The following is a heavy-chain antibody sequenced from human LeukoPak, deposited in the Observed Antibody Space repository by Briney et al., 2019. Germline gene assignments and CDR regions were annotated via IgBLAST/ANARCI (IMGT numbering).Heavy chain of an antibody. J-gene: IGHJ4*02. D-gene: IGHD2-15*01. CDR3: ARVRSVGCSGGSCYSSYYFDY. Sequence: PSETLSLTCAVYGGSFSGYYWSWIRQPPGKGLEWIGEINHSGSTNYNPSLESRVTISVDTSKNQFSLKLSSVTAADTAVYYCARVRSVGCSGGSCYSSYYFDYWGQGTLVTVSS. CDR1: GGSFSGYY. CDR2: INHSGST. V-gene: IGHV4-34*01.